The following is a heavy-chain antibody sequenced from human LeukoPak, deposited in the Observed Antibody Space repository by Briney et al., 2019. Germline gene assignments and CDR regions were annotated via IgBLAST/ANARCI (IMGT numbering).Heavy chain of an antibody. Sequence: SETLSLTCTVSGDSISTYYWSWIRQPPGKGLEWIGYIHYSGSTNYNPSLRSRVTISVDTSKNQFSLKLSSATAADTAVYFCARRAINSVMFVYWGQGTLVTVSS. D-gene: IGHD3-16*01. J-gene: IGHJ4*02. CDR2: IHYSGST. V-gene: IGHV4-59*08. CDR3: ARRAINSVMFVY. CDR1: GDSISTYY.